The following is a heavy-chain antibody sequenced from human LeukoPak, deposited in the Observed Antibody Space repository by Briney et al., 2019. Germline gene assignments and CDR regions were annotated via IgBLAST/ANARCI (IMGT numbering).Heavy chain of an antibody. J-gene: IGHJ1*01. CDR3: YGANAEH. CDR2: INTDGSST. V-gene: IGHV3-74*01. Sequence: GGSLRLSCEASGFTFSSYWMHWVRQAPGKGLMWVSGINTDGSSTSYADSVKGRFTISRDNAKNTLFLQMNSLRAEDTAVYYCYGANAEHWGQGTLVTVSS. CDR1: GFTFSSYW. D-gene: IGHD4-23*01.